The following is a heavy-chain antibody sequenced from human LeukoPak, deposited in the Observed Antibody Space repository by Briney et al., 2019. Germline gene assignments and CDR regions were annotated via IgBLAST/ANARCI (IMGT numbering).Heavy chain of an antibody. D-gene: IGHD5-18*01. CDR3: ARDLYVDTAMVYFDY. V-gene: IGHV4-39*07. Sequence: SETLSLTCTVSGGSISSSSYYWGWIRQPPGKGLEWIGSIYYSGSTYYNPFLKSRVTISVDTSKNQFSLKLSSVTAADTAVYYCARDLYVDTAMVYFDYWGQGTLVTVSS. J-gene: IGHJ4*02. CDR1: GGSISSSSYY. CDR2: IYYSGST.